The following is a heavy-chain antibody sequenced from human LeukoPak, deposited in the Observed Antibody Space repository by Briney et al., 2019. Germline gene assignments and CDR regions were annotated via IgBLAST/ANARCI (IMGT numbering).Heavy chain of an antibody. J-gene: IGHJ4*02. Sequence: SETLSLTCAVYGGSFSGYYWSWIRQHPGKGLEWIGYIYYSGSTYYDPSLKSRVTISVDTSKNQFSLKLSSVTAADTAVYYCARVRLVGRVDYWGQGTLVTVSS. V-gene: IGHV4-31*11. CDR3: ARVRLVGRVDY. D-gene: IGHD6-6*01. CDR1: GGSFSGYY. CDR2: IYYSGST.